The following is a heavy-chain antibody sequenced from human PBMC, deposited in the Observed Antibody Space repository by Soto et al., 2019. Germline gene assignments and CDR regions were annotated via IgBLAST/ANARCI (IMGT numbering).Heavy chain of an antibody. Sequence: EVQLVESGGGLVQPGGSLRLSCAASGFTFSSYAMHWVRQAPGKGLEYVSAISSNGGSTYYANSVKGRFTISRDNSKNTLYLQMGSLRAEDLAVYYCARLGGYYDTSVLGNYYYYGMDVWGQGTTVTVSS. CDR1: GFTFSSYA. V-gene: IGHV3-64*01. CDR3: ARLGGYYDTSVLGNYYYYGMDV. J-gene: IGHJ6*02. D-gene: IGHD3-22*01. CDR2: ISSNGGST.